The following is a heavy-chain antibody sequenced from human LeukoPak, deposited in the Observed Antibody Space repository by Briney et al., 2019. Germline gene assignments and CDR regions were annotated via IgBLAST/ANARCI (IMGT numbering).Heavy chain of an antibody. D-gene: IGHD3-10*01. CDR2: ISASGEFT. CDR3: AKGSPYYYGSGKDNWFDP. J-gene: IGHJ5*02. Sequence: PGGSLRLSCAASGFTFSTYAMTWVRQAPGKGLEWVSGISASGEFTYYADSVKGRFTTSRDDSKDTLYLQMNSLRVEDTAVYYCAKGSPYYYGSGKDNWFDPWGQGTQVTVSS. CDR1: GFTFSTYA. V-gene: IGHV3-23*01.